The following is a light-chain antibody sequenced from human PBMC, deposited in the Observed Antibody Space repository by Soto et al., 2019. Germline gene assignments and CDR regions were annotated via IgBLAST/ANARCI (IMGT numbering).Light chain of an antibody. CDR3: QKYNSYSWT. J-gene: IGKJ1*01. CDR1: QSISSW. Sequence: DIQMTQSPSTLSASVGDRVTITCRASQSISSWLAWYQQKPGKAPKLLIYKASSLESGVPSRFSGSGSGTEFALNISSLQPDDFATYYCQKYNSYSWTFGQETKVEIK. V-gene: IGKV1-5*03. CDR2: KAS.